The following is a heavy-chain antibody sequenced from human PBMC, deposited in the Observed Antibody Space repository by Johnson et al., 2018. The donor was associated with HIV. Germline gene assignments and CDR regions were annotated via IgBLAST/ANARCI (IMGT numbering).Heavy chain of an antibody. Sequence: QVKLVESGGGVVQPGGSLRLSCAASGFTFSDYGMHWVRQAPGKGLEWVTFIRYDGSNKYYADSVKGRFTISRDKSKNTLYLQMNSLSTEDTAVYYCAKDVGNYWPDSFDVWGQGTMVTVSS. CDR1: GFTFSDYG. V-gene: IGHV3-30*02. D-gene: IGHD3-22*01. J-gene: IGHJ3*01. CDR3: AKDVGNYWPDSFDV. CDR2: IRYDGSNK.